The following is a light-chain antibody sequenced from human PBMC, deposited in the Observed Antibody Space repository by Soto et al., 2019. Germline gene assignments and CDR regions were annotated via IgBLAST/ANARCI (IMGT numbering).Light chain of an antibody. CDR1: HSVSSN. Sequence: EIVMTQSPATLSGSPGERAALSFRASHSVSSNLAWYQQKPGQAPRLLIYGASTRATGIPARFSGSGSGTEFTLTISSLQSEDFAVYYCQQYNNWPLTFGGGTKVDIK. CDR2: GAS. CDR3: QQYNNWPLT. V-gene: IGKV3-15*01. J-gene: IGKJ4*01.